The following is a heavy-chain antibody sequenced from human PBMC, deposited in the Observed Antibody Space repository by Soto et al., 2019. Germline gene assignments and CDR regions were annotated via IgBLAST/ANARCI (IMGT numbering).Heavy chain of an antibody. J-gene: IGHJ6*02. D-gene: IGHD2-15*01. CDR3: AREVVVAATPWYYGMDV. CDR2: IYSGGST. Sequence: GGSLRLSCAASGFTVSSNYMSWVRQAPGKGLEWVSVIYSGGSTYYADSVKGRFTIPRDNSKNTLYLQMNSLRAEDTAVYYCAREVVVAATPWYYGMDVWGQGTTVTVSS. CDR1: GFTVSSNY. V-gene: IGHV3-66*01.